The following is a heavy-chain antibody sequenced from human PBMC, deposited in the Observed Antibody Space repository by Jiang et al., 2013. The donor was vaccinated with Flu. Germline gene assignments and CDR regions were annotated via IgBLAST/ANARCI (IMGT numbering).Heavy chain of an antibody. CDR2: IYYSGST. Sequence: SLTCTVSGGSISSYYWSWIRQPPGKGLEWIGYIYYSGSTNYNPSLKSRVTISVDTSKNQFSLKLSSVTAADTAVYYCARHYCSSTSCYAGIWFDPWGQGTLVTVSS. V-gene: IGHV4-59*08. CDR1: GGSISSYY. D-gene: IGHD2-2*01. CDR3: ARHYCSSTSCYAGIWFDP. J-gene: IGHJ5*02.